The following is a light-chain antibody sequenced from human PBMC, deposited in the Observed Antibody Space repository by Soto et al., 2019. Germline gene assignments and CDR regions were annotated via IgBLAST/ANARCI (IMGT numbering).Light chain of an antibody. V-gene: IGKV3-20*01. CDR3: RQYGSSPYT. CDR1: QSVSSSY. Sequence: EIVLTQSPGTLSLSPGERATLSCRASQSVSSSYLAWYQQKPGQAPRPLIYGASSRATGIPDRFSGSGSGTDFNLTISRLEPEDFAVYYCRQYGSSPYTFGQGTKLEIK. J-gene: IGKJ2*01. CDR2: GAS.